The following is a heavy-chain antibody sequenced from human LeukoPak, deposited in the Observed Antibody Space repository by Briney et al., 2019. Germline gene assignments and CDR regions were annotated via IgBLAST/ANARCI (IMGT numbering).Heavy chain of an antibody. CDR1: GFTFSSYA. CDR2: ISGSGGST. J-gene: IGHJ4*02. CDR3: ARRRRGYYYDSSGSSAPDFDY. Sequence: GGSLRLSCAASGFTFSSYAMSWVRQAPGKGLEWVSAISGSGGSTYYADSVKGRFTISRDNSKNTLYLQMNSLRAEDAAVYYCARRRRGYYYDSSGSSAPDFDYWGQGTLVTVSS. V-gene: IGHV3-23*01. D-gene: IGHD3-22*01.